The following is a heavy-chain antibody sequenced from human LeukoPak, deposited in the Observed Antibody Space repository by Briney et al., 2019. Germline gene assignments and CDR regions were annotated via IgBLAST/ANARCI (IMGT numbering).Heavy chain of an antibody. CDR3: ARDNPSGYFDY. CDR2: IKQDGSEK. J-gene: IGHJ4*02. V-gene: IGHV3-7*01. D-gene: IGHD3-10*01. Sequence: GGSLRLSCAASGFTFGNYGMSWVRQAPGKGLEWVANIKQDGSEKYYVDSVKGRFTISRDNAKNSLYLQMNSLRAEDTAVYFCARDNPSGYFDYWGQGTLVTVSS. CDR1: GFTFGNYG.